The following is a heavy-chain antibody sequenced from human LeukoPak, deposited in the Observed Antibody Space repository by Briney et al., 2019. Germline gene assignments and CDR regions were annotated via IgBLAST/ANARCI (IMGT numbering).Heavy chain of an antibody. J-gene: IGHJ4*02. CDR3: ARAFDSAYDSPFDY. CDR2: TYYRSKWYN. V-gene: IGHV6-1*01. Sequence: SQTLSLTCAISGDSVSSNSAAWNWIRQSPSRGLEWLGRTYYRSKWYNDYAVSVKSRITINSDTSKNQFSLHLNSATPEDTAVYYCARAFDSAYDSPFDYWGQGALVTVSS. CDR1: GDSVSSNSAA. D-gene: IGHD5-12*01.